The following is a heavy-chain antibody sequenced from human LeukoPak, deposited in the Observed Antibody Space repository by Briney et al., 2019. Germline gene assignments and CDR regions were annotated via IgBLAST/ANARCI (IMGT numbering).Heavy chain of an antibody. D-gene: IGHD3-22*01. V-gene: IGHV3-30-3*01. CDR3: ASGYYDSSGYGDAFDI. CDR1: GFTFSSYA. Sequence: GGSLRLSCAASGFTFSSYAMHWVRQAPGKGLEWVAVISYDGSNKYYADSVKGRFTISRDNSKNTLYLQMNSLRAEDTAVYYCASGYYDSSGYGDAFDIWGQGTMVTVSS. J-gene: IGHJ3*02. CDR2: ISYDGSNK.